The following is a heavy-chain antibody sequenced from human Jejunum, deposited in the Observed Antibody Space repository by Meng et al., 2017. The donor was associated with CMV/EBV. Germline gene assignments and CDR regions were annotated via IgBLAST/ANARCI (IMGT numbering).Heavy chain of an antibody. CDR2: ISFDGSNT. CDR1: TFITYG. CDR3: AKDGFDSSGYWYYFDY. D-gene: IGHD3-22*01. V-gene: IGHV3-33*06. Sequence: TFITYGMHWVRQAPGKGLEWLAVISFDGSNTYYADSVKGRFTISRDNSKNTLYLQMNSLRAEDTAVYYCAKDGFDSSGYWYYFDYWGQGTLVTVSS. J-gene: IGHJ4*02.